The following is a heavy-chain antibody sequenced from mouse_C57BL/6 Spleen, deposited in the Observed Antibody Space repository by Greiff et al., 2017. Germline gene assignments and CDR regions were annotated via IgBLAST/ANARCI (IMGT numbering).Heavy chain of an antibody. J-gene: IGHJ3*01. Sequence: EVQLQQSGPELVKPGASVKISCKASGYTFNDYYLNWVKQSHGKSLEWIGDINPNNGGTSYNQKFKGKATLTVDKSSSTAYMELRSLTSEDSAVYYCASGGSAWFAYWGQGTLVTVSA. CDR3: ASGGSAWFAY. V-gene: IGHV1-26*01. D-gene: IGHD3-2*02. CDR2: INPNNGGT. CDR1: GYTFNDYY.